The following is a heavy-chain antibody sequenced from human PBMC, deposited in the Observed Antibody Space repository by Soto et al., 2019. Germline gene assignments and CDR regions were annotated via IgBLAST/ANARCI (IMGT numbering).Heavy chain of an antibody. J-gene: IGHJ4*02. CDR1: GGSISSGDYY. D-gene: IGHD5-12*01. V-gene: IGHV4-30-4*01. CDR2: IYYSGST. CDR3: ARVSGYSGYDFDY. Sequence: PSETLSLTCTVSGGSISSGDYYWSWIRQPPGKGLEWIGYIYYSGSTYYNPSLKSRVTISVDTSKNQFSLKLSSVTAADTAVYYCARVSGYSGYDFDYWGQGTLVTVSS.